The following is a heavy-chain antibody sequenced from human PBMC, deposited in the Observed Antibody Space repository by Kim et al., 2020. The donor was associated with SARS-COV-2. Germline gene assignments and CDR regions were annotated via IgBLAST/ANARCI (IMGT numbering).Heavy chain of an antibody. J-gene: IGHJ6*01. CDR2: INSDGSST. Sequence: GGSLRLSCAASGFTFSSYWMHWVRQAPGKGLVWVSRINSDGSSTSYADSVKGRFTISRDXAKXTLYLXMNSLRAEDTXVYYCARDYVYTRDYYYGMDVWGXXTTXXVSX. V-gene: IGHV3-74*01. CDR3: ARDYVYTRDYYYGMDV. CDR1: GFTFSSYW. D-gene: IGHD3-16*01.